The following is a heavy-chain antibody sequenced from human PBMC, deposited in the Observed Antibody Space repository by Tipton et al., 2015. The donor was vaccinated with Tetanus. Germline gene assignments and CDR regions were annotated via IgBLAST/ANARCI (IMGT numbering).Heavy chain of an antibody. V-gene: IGHV4-30-4*01. CDR1: GGSISSGGSF. Sequence: LRLSCTVSGGSISSGGSFWSWIRQHPGKDLEWIGYIYYSGSTYYNPSLQSRVTILVDTSKNQFSLKLSSVTAADTAVCYCARQITAADAFDTWGQGTMVTVSS. J-gene: IGHJ3*02. CDR3: ARQITAADAFDT. CDR2: IYYSGST. D-gene: IGHD3-16*01.